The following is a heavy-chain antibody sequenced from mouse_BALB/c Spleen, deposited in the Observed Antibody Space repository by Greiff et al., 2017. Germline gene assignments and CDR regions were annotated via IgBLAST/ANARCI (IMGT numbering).Heavy chain of an antibody. CDR3: TRNYYGSSYVWYFDV. D-gene: IGHD1-1*01. J-gene: IGHJ1*01. V-gene: IGHV1-5*01. Sequence: EVQLQESGTVLARPGASVKMSCKASGYTFTSYWMHWVKQRPGQGLEWIGAIYPGNSDTSYNQKFKGKAKLTAVTSTSTAYMELSSLTNEDSAVYYCTRNYYGSSYVWYFDVWGAGTTVTVSS. CDR1: GYTFTSYW. CDR2: IYPGNSDT.